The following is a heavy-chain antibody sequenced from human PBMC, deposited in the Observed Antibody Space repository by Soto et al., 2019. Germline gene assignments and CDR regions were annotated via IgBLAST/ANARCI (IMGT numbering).Heavy chain of an antibody. D-gene: IGHD6-13*01. CDR2: ISYDASDT. J-gene: IGHJ4*02. CDR3: AKDPGYSNSWPFDY. V-gene: IGHV3-30*18. CDR1: RFTFSNYG. Sequence: QVQLVESGGGVVQPGRSLRLSCAASRFTFSNYGMHWVRQAPGKGLEWVAVISYDASDTYYADSVKGRFTISRDNSKNTLFLQMNSLRTDDTAVYYCAKDPGYSNSWPFDYWGQGTLVTVS.